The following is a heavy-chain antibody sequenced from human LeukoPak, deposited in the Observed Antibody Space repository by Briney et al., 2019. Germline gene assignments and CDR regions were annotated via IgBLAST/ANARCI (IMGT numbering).Heavy chain of an antibody. Sequence: SSETLSLTCTVSGGSISSSSYYWGWIRQRPGKGLEWIGSIYYSGSTYYNPSLKSRVTISVDTSKNQFSLKVSSVTAAETAVYYCARREDYGSGSYLGYWGQGTLVTVSS. V-gene: IGHV4-39*01. D-gene: IGHD3-10*01. J-gene: IGHJ4*02. CDR3: ARREDYGSGSYLGY. CDR2: IYYSGST. CDR1: GGSISSSSYY.